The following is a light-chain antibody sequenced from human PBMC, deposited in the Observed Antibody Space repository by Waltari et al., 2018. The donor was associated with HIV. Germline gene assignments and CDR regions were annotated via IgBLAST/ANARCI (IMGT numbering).Light chain of an antibody. J-gene: IGKJ1*01. Sequence: DSLAVSLGERATINCKSSQSVLYSSNNKNYLAWYQQKPGQPPKLLIYWASTRESGVPDRFSGSGSGTDFTLTINSLPAEDAAVYYCQQYYNSPQTFGQGTKVEI. CDR3: QQYYNSPQT. CDR2: WAS. CDR1: QSVLYSSNNKNY. V-gene: IGKV4-1*01.